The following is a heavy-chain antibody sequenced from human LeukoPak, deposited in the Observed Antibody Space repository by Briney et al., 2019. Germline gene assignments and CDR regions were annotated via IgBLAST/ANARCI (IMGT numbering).Heavy chain of an antibody. J-gene: IGHJ4*02. V-gene: IGHV4-59*01. Sequence: PSETLSLTCTVSGGSISSYYWSWIRQPPGKGLEWIGNIYYSGSTNYNPSLKSRVTISVDTSKNQFSLKLSPVTAADTAVYYCAGGYYDFWSGYYAPIPFDYWGQGTLVTVSS. CDR2: IYYSGST. CDR3: AGGYYDFWSGYYAPIPFDY. D-gene: IGHD3-3*01. CDR1: GGSISSYY.